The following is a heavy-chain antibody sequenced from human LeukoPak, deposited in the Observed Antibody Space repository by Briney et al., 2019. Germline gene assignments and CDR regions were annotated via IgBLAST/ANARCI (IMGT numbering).Heavy chain of an antibody. Sequence: PGGSLRLSCAASGFPFSSYAMTWVRQAPGKGLEWVSTISGSGSTTYYADSVRGRFSLSRDNSRNLLFLQMNSLRAEDTALYYCAKALSGYIYGPDVWSQGTLVTVSS. CDR1: GFPFSSYA. CDR3: AKALSGYIYGPDV. CDR2: ISGSGSTT. J-gene: IGHJ4*02. V-gene: IGHV3-23*01. D-gene: IGHD5-18*01.